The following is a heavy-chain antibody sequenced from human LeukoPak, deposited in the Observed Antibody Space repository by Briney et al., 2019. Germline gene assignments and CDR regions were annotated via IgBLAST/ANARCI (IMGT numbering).Heavy chain of an antibody. D-gene: IGHD1-26*01. Sequence: GRSLRLSCAASGFTFSSYAMHWVRQAPGKGLEWVAVISYDGSNKYYADSVKGRFTISRDNSKNTLYPQMNSLRAEDTAVYYCARDRVVGSGSYYDCLWYWGQGTLVTVSS. V-gene: IGHV3-30-3*01. J-gene: IGHJ4*02. CDR3: ARDRVVGSGSYYDCLWY. CDR2: ISYDGSNK. CDR1: GFTFSSYA.